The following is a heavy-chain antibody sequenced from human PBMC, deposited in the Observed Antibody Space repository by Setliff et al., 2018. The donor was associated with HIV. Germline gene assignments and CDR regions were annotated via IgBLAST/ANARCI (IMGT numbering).Heavy chain of an antibody. Sequence: GASVKVSCKASGYTFTSYDINWVRQATGQGLEWMGWMNPNSGNTGYAQKFQGRVTMTGDTSASTVYMELSSLRSEDTAVYYCASGKGVRGVIITGGLDVWGTGTTVTVSS. CDR1: GYTFTSYD. CDR3: ASGKGVRGVIITGGLDV. D-gene: IGHD3-10*01. J-gene: IGHJ6*04. V-gene: IGHV1-8*02. CDR2: MNPNSGNT.